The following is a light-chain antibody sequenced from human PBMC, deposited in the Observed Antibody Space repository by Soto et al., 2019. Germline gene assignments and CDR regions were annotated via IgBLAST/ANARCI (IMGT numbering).Light chain of an antibody. CDR3: QQYDNYPLT. Sequence: DIQMTQSPSTLSASVGDRVTITCRASQSINNWLAWYQQKPGKAPKFLIYDASNLDSGVPSRFSGSASGTEFTLTVSSLQPDDFATYSCQQYDNYPLTFGGGTKVDI. CDR2: DAS. J-gene: IGKJ4*01. V-gene: IGKV1-5*01. CDR1: QSINNW.